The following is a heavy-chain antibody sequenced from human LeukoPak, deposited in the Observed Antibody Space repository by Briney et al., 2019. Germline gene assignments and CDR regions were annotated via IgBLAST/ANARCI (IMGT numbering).Heavy chain of an antibody. Sequence: MSGGSLRLSCAASGFTFSSYSMNWVRQAPGKGLEWVSSISSSSSYIYYADSVKGRFTISRDNAKNSLYLQMNSLRAEDTAVYYCARDQAAGSYFDYWGQGTLVTVSS. J-gene: IGHJ4*02. CDR1: GFTFSSYS. V-gene: IGHV3-21*01. D-gene: IGHD6-13*01. CDR3: ARDQAAGSYFDY. CDR2: ISSSSSYI.